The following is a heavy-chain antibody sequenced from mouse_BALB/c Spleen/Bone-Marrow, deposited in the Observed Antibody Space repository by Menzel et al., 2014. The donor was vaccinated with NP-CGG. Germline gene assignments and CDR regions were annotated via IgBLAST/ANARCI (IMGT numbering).Heavy chain of an antibody. V-gene: IGHV1-54*01. CDR2: INPGSGGT. CDR3: ARSGGNWNFDV. J-gene: IGHJ1*01. CDR1: GYAFTNYL. Sequence: QVQLQQSGAELVRPGTSVKVSCKASGYAFTNYLIEWVKQRPGQGLEWIGMINPGSGGTNYNEKFKGKATLTADKSSSTAYMQLSSLTSDDSAVCFCARSGGNWNFDVWGAGTTVTVSS. D-gene: IGHD2-1*01.